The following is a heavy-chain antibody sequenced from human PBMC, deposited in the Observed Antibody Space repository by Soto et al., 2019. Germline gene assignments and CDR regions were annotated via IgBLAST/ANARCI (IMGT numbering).Heavy chain of an antibody. J-gene: IGHJ5*02. Sequence: QVQLVQSGAEVKKPGASVKVSCKASGYTFTSYGISWVRQAPGQGLEWMGWISAYNGNTNYAQKLQGRVTMTTDTSTNTDYMELRSLTSDDTAVYYCARSSSSWPNWFDPWGQGTLVTVSS. CDR3: ARSSSSWPNWFDP. CDR2: ISAYNGNT. D-gene: IGHD2-15*01. CDR1: GYTFTSYG. V-gene: IGHV1-18*01.